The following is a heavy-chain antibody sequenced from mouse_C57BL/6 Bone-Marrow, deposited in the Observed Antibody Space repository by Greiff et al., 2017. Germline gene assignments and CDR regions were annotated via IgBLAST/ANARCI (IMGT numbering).Heavy chain of an antibody. J-gene: IGHJ2*01. CDR3: ARTPLYYSNYVGYFDY. CDR2: IDPNSGGT. V-gene: IGHV1-72*01. CDR1: GYTFTSYW. D-gene: IGHD2-5*01. Sequence: QVQLQQPGAELVKPGASVKLSCKASGYTFTSYWMHWVQQRPGRGLEWIGRIDPNSGGTKYNEKFKSKATLTIDKPSSTAYMQLSSLTSEDSAVYSCARTPLYYSNYVGYFDYWGQGTTLTVSS.